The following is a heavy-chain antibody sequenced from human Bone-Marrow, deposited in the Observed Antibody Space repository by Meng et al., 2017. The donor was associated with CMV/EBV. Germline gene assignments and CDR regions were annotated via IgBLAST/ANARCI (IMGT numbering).Heavy chain of an antibody. V-gene: IGHV3-21*01. J-gene: IGHJ4*02. CDR1: GFTFSSYS. CDR2: ISSSSSYI. D-gene: IGHD3-3*01. Sequence: GESLKISCAASGFTFSSYSMNWVRRAPGKGLEWVSSISSSSSYIYYADSVKGRFTISRDNAKNSLYLQMNSLRAEDTAVYYCARDRGGYDFWSGYWPTYYFDYWGEGTLVTVSS. CDR3: ARDRGGYDFWSGYWPTYYFDY.